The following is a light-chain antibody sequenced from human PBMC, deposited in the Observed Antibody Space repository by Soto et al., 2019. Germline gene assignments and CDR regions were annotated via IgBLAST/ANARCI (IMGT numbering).Light chain of an antibody. J-gene: IGLJ1*01. CDR3: SSYTSSISYV. CDR1: KSDGGGYNN. CDR2: DVS. V-gene: IGLV2-14*03. Sequence: SGPRQPGPGSGAPGQWNTNYCNGNKSDGGGYNNISWYQSHPGEAPKLIIYDVSNRPSGVSDRFSASKSGNTASLTISGLQAEDEADYYCSSYTSSISYVFGTGTKFTVL.